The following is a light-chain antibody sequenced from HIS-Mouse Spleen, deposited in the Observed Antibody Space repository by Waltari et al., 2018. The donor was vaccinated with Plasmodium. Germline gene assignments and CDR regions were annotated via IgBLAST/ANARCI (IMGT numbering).Light chain of an antibody. CDR3: YSTDSSGNHRV. Sequence: SYELTQPPSVSVSPGQTARITCSGDAFPKKYAYWSQKKSGQAPVLVIYEDSKRPPGIPDRFSGSSSGTMATLTISGAQVEDEADYYCYSTDSSGNHRVFGGGTKLTVL. CDR2: EDS. J-gene: IGLJ3*02. V-gene: IGLV3-10*01. CDR1: AFPKKY.